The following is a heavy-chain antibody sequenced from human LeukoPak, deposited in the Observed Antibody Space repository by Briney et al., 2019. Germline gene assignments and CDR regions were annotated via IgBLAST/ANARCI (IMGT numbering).Heavy chain of an antibody. CDR2: TSGDGGNI. D-gene: IGHD5-18*01. J-gene: IGHJ5*02. CDR3: AKDRVGGYSYNNWFDP. Sequence: PGGSLRLSCAASGFTFSRNAMSWVRQAPGKGLEWVSLTSGDGGNIYYADSVKGRFTISRDNSKNSLYLQMNSLRTEDTALYYCAKDRVGGYSYNNWFDPWGQGTLVTVSS. V-gene: IGHV3-43*02. CDR1: GFTFSRNA.